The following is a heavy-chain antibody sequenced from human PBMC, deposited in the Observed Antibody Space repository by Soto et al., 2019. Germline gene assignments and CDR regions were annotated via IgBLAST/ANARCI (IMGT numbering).Heavy chain of an antibody. J-gene: IGHJ6*02. CDR3: ARDGADILTGCYYYYGMDV. CDR2: ISSSSSYI. V-gene: IGHV3-21*01. D-gene: IGHD3-9*01. CDR1: GFTFSSYS. Sequence: PGGSLRLSCAASGFTFSSYSMNWVRQAPGKGLEWVSSISSSSSYIYYADSVKGRFTISRDNAKNSLYLQMNSLRAEDTAVYYCARDGADILTGCYYYYGMDVWGQGSTVTVSS.